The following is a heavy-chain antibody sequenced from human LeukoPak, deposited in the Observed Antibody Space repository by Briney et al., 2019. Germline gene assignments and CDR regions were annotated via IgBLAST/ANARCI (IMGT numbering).Heavy chain of an antibody. J-gene: IGHJ4*02. CDR2: IKQDGSEK. V-gene: IGHV3-7*01. D-gene: IGHD2-2*01. CDR1: GFTFSSYW. CDR3: ARVCCSSTSCYERVSHNFFDY. Sequence: GGSLRLSCAASGFTFSSYWMSWVRQAPGKGLEWVANIKQDGSEKYYVDSVKGRFTISRDNAKDSLYLQMNSLRAEDTAVYYCARVCCSSTSCYERVSHNFFDYWGQGTLVTVSS.